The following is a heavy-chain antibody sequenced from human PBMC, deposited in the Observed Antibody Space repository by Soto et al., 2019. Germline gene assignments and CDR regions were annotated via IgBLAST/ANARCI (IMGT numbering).Heavy chain of an antibody. V-gene: IGHV3-23*01. CDR2: ISGSGGST. CDR1: GFTFSSYA. D-gene: IGHD2-15*01. Sequence: GGSLRLSCAASGFTFSSYAMSWVRQAPGKGLEWVSAISGSGGSTYYADSVKGRFTISRDNSKNTLYLQMNSLRAEDTAVDYCAKDIEPYCSGGSCYPRYSTRGNWFDPWGQGTLVTVSS. CDR3: AKDIEPYCSGGSCYPRYSTRGNWFDP. J-gene: IGHJ5*02.